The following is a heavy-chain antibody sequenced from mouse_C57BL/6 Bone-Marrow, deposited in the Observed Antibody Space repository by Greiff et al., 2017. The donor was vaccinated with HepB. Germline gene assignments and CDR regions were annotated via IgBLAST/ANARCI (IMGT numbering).Heavy chain of an antibody. D-gene: IGHD2-12*01. CDR3: ARLRRRTWYFDV. J-gene: IGHJ1*03. V-gene: IGHV2-9-1*01. Sequence: VKLLESGPGLVAPSQSLSITCTVSGFSLTSYAISWVRQPPGKGLEWLGVIWPGGGTNYNSALKSRLSISKDNSKSQVFLKMNSLQTDDTARYYCARLRRRTWYFDVWGTGTTVTVSS. CDR2: IWPGGGT. CDR1: GFSLTSYA.